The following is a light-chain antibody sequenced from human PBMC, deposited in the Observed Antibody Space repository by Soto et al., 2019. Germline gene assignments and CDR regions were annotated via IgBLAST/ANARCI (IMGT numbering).Light chain of an antibody. J-gene: IGKJ3*01. V-gene: IGKV3-15*01. Sequence: EIVMTQSPATLSVSPGERATLSCRASQSISDNLAWYQQKPGQAPRLLIYGASTRATAVPARFSGSGSGTEFTLTISSLQSEDFAVYSCQQYKNWPLTFGPGTKVDVK. CDR2: GAS. CDR1: QSISDN. CDR3: QQYKNWPLT.